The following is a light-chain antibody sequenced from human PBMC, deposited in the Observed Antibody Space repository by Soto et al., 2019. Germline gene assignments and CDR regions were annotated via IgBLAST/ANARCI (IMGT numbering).Light chain of an antibody. CDR2: EVT. Sequence: QSALTQPASVSASPGQSITISWTATSSDVGAYDYVSWYQQHPGRAPKLMIYEVTHRPSGVSNRFSGSKSGNTASLTISGLQAEDEADYYCSSFTTITTGVFGGGTKLTVL. CDR3: SSFTTITTGV. CDR1: SSDVGAYDY. V-gene: IGLV2-14*01. J-gene: IGLJ3*02.